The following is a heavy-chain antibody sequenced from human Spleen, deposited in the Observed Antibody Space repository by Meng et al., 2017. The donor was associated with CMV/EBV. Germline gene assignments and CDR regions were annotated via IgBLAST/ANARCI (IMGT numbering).Heavy chain of an antibody. CDR1: RFLFSSYA. CDR2: ISSSSAYI. J-gene: IGHJ4*02. D-gene: IGHD6-13*01. Sequence: GESLKISCAASRFLFSSYAMSWVRQAPGKGLEWVSCISSSSAYIFYADSVKGRFTISRDNAKNSLHLQMNSLRAEDTAVYYCARDPLEDSSWHIDSWGQGTLVTVSS. CDR3: ARDPLEDSSWHIDS. V-gene: IGHV3-21*01.